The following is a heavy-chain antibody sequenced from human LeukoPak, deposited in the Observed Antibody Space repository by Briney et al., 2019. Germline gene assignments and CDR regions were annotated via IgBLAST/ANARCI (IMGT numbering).Heavy chain of an antibody. CDR2: INHSGST. Sequence: SETLSPTCAVYGGSFSGYYWSWIRQPPGKGLEWIGEINHSGSTNYNPSLKSRVTISVDTSKNQFSLKLSSVTAADTAVYYCARVHGSSWRGGGWFDPWGQGTLVTVSS. CDR3: ARVHGSSWRGGGWFDP. D-gene: IGHD6-13*01. J-gene: IGHJ5*02. CDR1: GGSFSGYY. V-gene: IGHV4-34*01.